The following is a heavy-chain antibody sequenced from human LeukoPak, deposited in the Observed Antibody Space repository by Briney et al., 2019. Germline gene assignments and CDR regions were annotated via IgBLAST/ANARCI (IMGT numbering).Heavy chain of an antibody. J-gene: IGHJ4*02. CDR3: AKPSSGWYCGSHY. D-gene: IGHD6-19*01. Sequence: GGSLRLSCAASGFTFISYAMSGVRQAPGKGLEWVSVIGGSGGRTYYADSVKGRFTISRDNSKNTLYLQMNSLRAEDTAVYYCAKPSSGWYCGSHYWGQGTLVTVSS. CDR2: IGGSGGRT. CDR1: GFTFISYA. V-gene: IGHV3-23*01.